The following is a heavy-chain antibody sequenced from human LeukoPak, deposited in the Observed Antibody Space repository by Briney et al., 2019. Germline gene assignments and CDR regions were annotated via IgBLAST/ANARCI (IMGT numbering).Heavy chain of an antibody. CDR2: IYSDGST. V-gene: IGHV3-53*01. J-gene: IGHJ6*02. Sequence: GGSLRLSCAASGFTVSSNYMSWVRQAPGKGLEWVSIIYSDGSTYYADSVKGRFTISRDKSKNTLYLQMNSLRADDTAVYYCASCSRPNYYYGMDVWGQGTTVTVSS. D-gene: IGHD6-6*01. CDR3: ASCSRPNYYYGMDV. CDR1: GFTVSSNY.